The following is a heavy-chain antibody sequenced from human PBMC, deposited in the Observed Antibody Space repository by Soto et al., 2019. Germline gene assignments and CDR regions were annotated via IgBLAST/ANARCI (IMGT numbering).Heavy chain of an antibody. CDR2: IRGSGGST. J-gene: IGHJ6*03. V-gene: IGHV3-23*01. D-gene: IGHD3-9*01. CDR3: AKETPHYDILTGYYTGGYYYYMDV. Sequence: GGSLRLSCAASGFTFSSYAMSWVRQAPGKGLEWVSAIRGSGGSTYYADSVKGRFTISRDNSKNTLYLQMNSLRAEDTAVYYCAKETPHYDILTGYYTGGYYYYMDVWGKGTTVTVSS. CDR1: GFTFSSYA.